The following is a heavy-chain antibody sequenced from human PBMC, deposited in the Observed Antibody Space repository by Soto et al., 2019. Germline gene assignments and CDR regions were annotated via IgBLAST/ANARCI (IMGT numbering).Heavy chain of an antibody. CDR2: ISGSGGST. CDR3: AKDVRGYCSGGSCFRDFDY. J-gene: IGHJ4*02. V-gene: IGHV3-23*01. Sequence: GGSLRLSCAASGFTFSSYAMSWVRQAPGKGLEWVSAISGSGGSTYYADSVKGRFTISRDNSKNTLYLQMNSLRAEDTAVYYCAKDVRGYCSGGSCFRDFDYWGQGTLVTVSS. D-gene: IGHD2-15*01. CDR1: GFTFSSYA.